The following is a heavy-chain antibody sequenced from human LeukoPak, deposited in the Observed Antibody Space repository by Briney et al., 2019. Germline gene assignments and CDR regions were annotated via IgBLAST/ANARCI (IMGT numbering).Heavy chain of an antibody. CDR3: ARVDTFYYGSGSYYIAY. Sequence: SETLSLTCTVSGDSISSYYWSWIRQPPGKGLEWIGYIYYSGSTNYNPSLKNRVTILVDTSKNQFSLNVSSVAAADTAVYFCARVDTFYYGSGSYYIAYWGQGTLVSVSS. V-gene: IGHV4-59*12. CDR1: GDSISSYY. CDR2: IYYSGST. D-gene: IGHD3-10*01. J-gene: IGHJ4*02.